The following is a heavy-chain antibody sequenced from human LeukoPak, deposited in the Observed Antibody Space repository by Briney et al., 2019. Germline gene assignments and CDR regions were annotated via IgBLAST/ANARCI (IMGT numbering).Heavy chain of an antibody. J-gene: IGHJ6*02. D-gene: IGHD4-17*01. CDR1: GGSFSGYY. Sequence: PSETLSLTCAVYGGSFSGYYWSWICQPPGKGLEWIGEINHSGSTNYNPSLKSRVTISVDTSKKQFSLKLSSVTAADTAVYYCARHVSGDYAWLDVWGQGTTVTVSS. V-gene: IGHV4-34*01. CDR2: INHSGST. CDR3: ARHVSGDYAWLDV.